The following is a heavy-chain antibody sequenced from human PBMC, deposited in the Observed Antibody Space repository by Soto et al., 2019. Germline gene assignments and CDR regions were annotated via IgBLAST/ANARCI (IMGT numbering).Heavy chain of an antibody. Sequence: SGPTLVNPKQTLTLTCTFSGFSLNTGAMRMSWIRQPPGKALEWLARIDYDNDKFYTKSLKTRLTISKDTSRDQVVLTMSDMEPVDTATNGCARISTSGICDSWCPGIQVTVS. CDR1: GFSLNTGAMR. CDR3: ARISTSGICDS. D-gene: IGHD2-15*01. V-gene: IGHV2-70*04. J-gene: IGHJ4*02. CDR2: IDYDNDK.